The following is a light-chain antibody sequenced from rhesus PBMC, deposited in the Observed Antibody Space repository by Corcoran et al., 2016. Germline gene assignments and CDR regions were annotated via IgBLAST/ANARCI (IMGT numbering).Light chain of an antibody. CDR1: QSINSN. Sequence: EIVLTQSPATLSLSPGERATLSCRASQSINSNLAWYQRIRGQGPSRLIYAASARAGGIPDRFSGSGAGKEFNCNIDSLGAEDFAVYYCQQYTKWVNFGGGTNVEIK. J-gene: IGKJ4*01. V-gene: IGKV3-42*03. CDR3: QQYTKWVN. CDR2: AAS.